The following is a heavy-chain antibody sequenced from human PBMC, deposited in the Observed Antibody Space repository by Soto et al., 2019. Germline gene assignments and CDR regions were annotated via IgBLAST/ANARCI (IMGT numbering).Heavy chain of an antibody. D-gene: IGHD6-6*01. CDR2: IWYDGSNK. V-gene: IGHV3-33*01. CDR1: GFTFSSYG. Sequence: PGGSLRLSCAASGFTFSSYGMHWVRQAPGKGLEWVAVIWYDGSNKYYADSVKGRFTISRDNSKNTLYLQMNSLRAEDTAVYYCARSSSSSRYYYYGMDVWGQGTTVTVSS. CDR3: ARSSSSSRYYYYGMDV. J-gene: IGHJ6*02.